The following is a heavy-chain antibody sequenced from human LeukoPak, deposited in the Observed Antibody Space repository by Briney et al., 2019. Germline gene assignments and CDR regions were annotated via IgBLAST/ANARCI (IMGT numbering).Heavy chain of an antibody. CDR1: GFSISSSNSY. J-gene: IGHJ4*02. Sequence: PSETLSLTCSVSGFSISSSNSYWGWIRQPPGKDLEWIGSINYAGTTYSNASIKSRATSSIDTSNTQYYLKLTSVTAADTALYYCAKQSGSGLFILPGGQGTLVTVSS. CDR2: INYAGTT. V-gene: IGHV4-39*01. CDR3: AKQSGSGLFILP. D-gene: IGHD3-10*01.